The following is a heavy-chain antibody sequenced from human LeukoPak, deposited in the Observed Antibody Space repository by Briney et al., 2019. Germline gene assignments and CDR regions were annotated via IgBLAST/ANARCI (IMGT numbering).Heavy chain of an antibody. CDR2: IYYSGST. CDR3: ARKEGGVINWFDR. Sequence: PSETLSLTCTVSGVSISSYYWSWIRQPPGKGLEWIAYIYYSGSTNYNPSPKSGITILVDTSKNQFSLKFSSVNGADTAVYYCARKEGGVINWFDRWGQGTLVTVSS. CDR1: GVSISSYY. J-gene: IGHJ5*02. V-gene: IGHV4-59*08. D-gene: IGHD2-21*01.